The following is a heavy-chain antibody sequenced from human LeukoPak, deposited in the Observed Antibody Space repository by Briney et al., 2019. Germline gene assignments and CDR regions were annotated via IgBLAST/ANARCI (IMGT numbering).Heavy chain of an antibody. CDR1: GFTFNSFW. J-gene: IGHJ4*02. D-gene: IGHD3-10*01. CDR2: IKQDGNEE. Sequence: GGSLRLSCAASGFTFNSFWMSWVRQAPGKGLEWVANIKQDGNEENYVDSVKGRFTISRDNAKNSLYLQTNSLRVEDTAVYYCARPMIRGIVINWGQGTLVTVSS. CDR3: ARPMIRGIVIN. V-gene: IGHV3-7*01.